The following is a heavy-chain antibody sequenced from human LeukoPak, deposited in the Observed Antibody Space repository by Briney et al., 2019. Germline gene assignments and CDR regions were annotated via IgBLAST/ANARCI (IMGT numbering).Heavy chain of an antibody. J-gene: IGHJ4*02. V-gene: IGHV5-51*01. CDR2: IYPGDSDT. CDR1: GYSLTSYW. D-gene: IGHD3-22*01. Sequence: GESLKISCKGSGYSLTSYWIGWVRQMPGKGLEWMGIIYPGDSDTRYSPSFQGQVTISADESISTAYLQWSSLKASDTAMYYCARPSTTYYYDSSGYYPFDYWGQGTLVTVSS. CDR3: ARPSTTYYYDSSGYYPFDY.